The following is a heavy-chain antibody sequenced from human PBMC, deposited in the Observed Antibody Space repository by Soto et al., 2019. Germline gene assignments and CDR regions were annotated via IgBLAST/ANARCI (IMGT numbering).Heavy chain of an antibody. J-gene: IGHJ3*02. V-gene: IGHV3-21*01. CDR3: ARVKKGSSSSDAFDI. D-gene: IGHD6-6*01. CDR1: GFTFSSYS. Sequence: GGSLRLSCAASGFTFSSYSMNWVRQAPGKGLEWVSSISSSSSYIYYADSVKGRFTISRDNAKNSLYLQMNSLRAEDTAVYYCARVKKGSSSSDAFDIWGQGTMVTVSS. CDR2: ISSSSSYI.